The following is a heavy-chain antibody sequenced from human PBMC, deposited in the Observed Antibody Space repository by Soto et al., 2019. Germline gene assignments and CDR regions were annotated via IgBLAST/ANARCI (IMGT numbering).Heavy chain of an antibody. Sequence: SESLSLTCTVAGGSISRHYCSCIRPPPGKGLEWVGSTQYCGRPTYNTSLKSQVPIPLATSKTQLSLKLRSLTAADTAVYYWARGNHAQEDDPGRFLEWLITVGDAFDIWGQGTMVTVSS. CDR3: ARGNHAQEDDPGRFLEWLITVGDAFDI. D-gene: IGHD3-3*01. V-gene: IGHV4-59*11. CDR2: TQYCGRP. J-gene: IGHJ3*02. CDR1: GGSISRHY.